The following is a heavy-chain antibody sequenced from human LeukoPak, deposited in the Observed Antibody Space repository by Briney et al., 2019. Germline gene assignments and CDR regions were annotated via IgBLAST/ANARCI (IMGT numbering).Heavy chain of an antibody. D-gene: IGHD5-12*01. CDR3: ARKGYGAFDI. Sequence: GGSLRLSCAASGFTFSSYSMNWVRQAPGKGLEWVSSISSSRSYIYYADSVKGRFTISRDNAKNSLYLQMTSLRAEDTAVYYCARKGYGAFDIWGQGTMVTVSS. CDR1: GFTFSSYS. CDR2: ISSSRSYI. J-gene: IGHJ3*02. V-gene: IGHV3-21*01.